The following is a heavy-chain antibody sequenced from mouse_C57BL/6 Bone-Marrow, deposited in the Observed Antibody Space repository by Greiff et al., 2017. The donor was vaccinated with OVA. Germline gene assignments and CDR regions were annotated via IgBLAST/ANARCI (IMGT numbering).Heavy chain of an antibody. J-gene: IGHJ3*01. CDR3: ARWVYYDPWFAY. V-gene: IGHV1-85*01. CDR2: IYPRDGSP. D-gene: IGHD2-4*01. CDR1: GYTFTSYD. Sequence: QVQLQQSGPELVKPGASVKLSCKASGYTFTSYDINWVKQRPGQGLEWIGWIYPRDGSPKYNEKFKGKATLTVDTSSSTAYMELHSLTSEDSAVYFCARWVYYDPWFAYWGQGTLVTVSA.